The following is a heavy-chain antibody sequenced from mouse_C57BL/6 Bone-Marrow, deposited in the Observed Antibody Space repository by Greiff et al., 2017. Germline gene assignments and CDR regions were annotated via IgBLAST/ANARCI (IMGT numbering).Heavy chain of an antibody. CDR2: IHPNSGST. J-gene: IGHJ4*01. Sequence: QVQLQQPGAELVKPGASVKLSCKASGYTFTSYWMHWVKQRPGQGLEWIGMIHPNSGSTNYNEKFKSKATLTVDKSSSTAYMQLSSLTSEDSAVYYCARYTTVVEEAMDYWGQGTSVTGSS. CDR3: ARYTTVVEEAMDY. V-gene: IGHV1-64*01. D-gene: IGHD1-1*01. CDR1: GYTFTSYW.